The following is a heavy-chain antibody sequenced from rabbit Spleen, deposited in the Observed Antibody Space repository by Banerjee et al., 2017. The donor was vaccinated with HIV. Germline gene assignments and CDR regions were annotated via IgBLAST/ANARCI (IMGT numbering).Heavy chain of an antibody. CDR3: ARDAGSYDYIDVYFNL. J-gene: IGHJ4*01. D-gene: IGHD8-1*01. CDR2: IYGGSSDST. CDR1: GIDFSSYYY. Sequence: QEQLVESGGGLVQPEGSLTLTCTASGIDFSSYYYMCWVRQAPGKGLEWIACIYGGSSDSTWYASWAKGRLTISKTSSTTVTLQMTSLTAADTATYFCARDAGSYDYIDVYFNLWGPGTLVTVS. V-gene: IGHV1S45*01.